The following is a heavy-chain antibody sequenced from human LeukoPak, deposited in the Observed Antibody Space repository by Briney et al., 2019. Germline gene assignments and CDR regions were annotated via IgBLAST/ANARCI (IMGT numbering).Heavy chain of an antibody. Sequence: TLSLTCTVSGGSISSGYFYWSWIRQPPGKALEWLALIYWDDDERYSPSLKSRLTITKDTSKNQVVLTMTNMDPVDTATYYCAHKVEVGVNTRYFQHWGQGTLVTVSS. CDR2: IYWDDDE. V-gene: IGHV2-5*08. J-gene: IGHJ1*01. D-gene: IGHD1-26*01. CDR3: AHKVEVGVNTRYFQH. CDR1: GGSISSGYFY.